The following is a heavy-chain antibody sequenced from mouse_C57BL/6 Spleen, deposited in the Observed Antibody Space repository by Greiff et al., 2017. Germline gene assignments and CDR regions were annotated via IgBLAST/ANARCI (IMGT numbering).Heavy chain of an antibody. D-gene: IGHD2-12*01. CDR2: ISSGGSYT. Sequence: EVMLVESGGDLVKPGGSLKLSCAASGFTFSSYGMSWVRQTPDKRLEWVATISSGGSYTYYPDSVKGRFTISRDNAKNTLYLQMSSLKSEDTAMYYCARQDSSGFAYWGQGTLVTVSA. V-gene: IGHV5-6*01. CDR3: ARQDSSGFAY. J-gene: IGHJ3*01. CDR1: GFTFSSYG.